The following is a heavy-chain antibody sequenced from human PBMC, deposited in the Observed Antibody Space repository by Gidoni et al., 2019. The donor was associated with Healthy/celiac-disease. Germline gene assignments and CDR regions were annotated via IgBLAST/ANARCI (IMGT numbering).Heavy chain of an antibody. Sequence: QLQLQESGPGLVKPSETLSLTCTVSGGSISSSSYYWGWIRQPPGKGLEWNGSIYYSGSTYYNPSLKSRVTISVDTSKNQFSLKLSSVTAADTAVYYCAREMDTAMVKGASDIWGQGTMVTVSS. CDR3: AREMDTAMVKGASDI. J-gene: IGHJ3*02. CDR2: IYYSGST. V-gene: IGHV4-39*02. CDR1: GGSISSSSYY. D-gene: IGHD5-18*01.